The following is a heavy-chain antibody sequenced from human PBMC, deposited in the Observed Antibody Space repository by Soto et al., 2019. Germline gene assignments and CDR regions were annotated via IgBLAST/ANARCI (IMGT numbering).Heavy chain of an antibody. CDR3: ARYYYDSSGYFFDY. CDR1: GYTFTSYA. V-gene: IGHV1-3*01. J-gene: IGHJ4*02. CDR2: INAGSGNT. Sequence: ASVKVSCKASGYTFTSYAMHWVRQAPGQSLEWMGWINAGSGNTKYSQNFQGRVTITSDTSASTAYMELSSLKSEDTAVYFCARYYYDSSGYFFDYWGQGTLVTVSS. D-gene: IGHD3-22*01.